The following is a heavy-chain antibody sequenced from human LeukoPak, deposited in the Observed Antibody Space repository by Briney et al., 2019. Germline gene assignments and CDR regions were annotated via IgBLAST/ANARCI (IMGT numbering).Heavy chain of an antibody. V-gene: IGHV3-23*01. Sequence: GGSLRLSCAASGFTFSSYAMSWVRQAPGKRLEWVSAISGSGGSTYYADSVKGRFTISRDNSKNTLYLQMNSLRAEDTAVYYCAKDGYSYGYYDYWGQGTLVTVSS. CDR2: ISGSGGST. J-gene: IGHJ4*02. CDR1: GFTFSSYA. D-gene: IGHD5-18*01. CDR3: AKDGYSYGYYDY.